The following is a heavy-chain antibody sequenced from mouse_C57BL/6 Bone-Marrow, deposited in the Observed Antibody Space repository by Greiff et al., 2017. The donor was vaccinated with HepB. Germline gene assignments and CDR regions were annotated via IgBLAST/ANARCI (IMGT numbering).Heavy chain of an antibody. CDR2: IHPNSGST. Sequence: QVQLQQPGAELVKPGASVKLSCKASGYTFTSYWMHWVKQRPGQGLEWIGMIHPNSGSTNYNEKFKSKATLTVDKSSSTAYMQLSSLTSEDSAVYFCARLFITTVVGFMDYAMDYWGQGTSVTVSS. D-gene: IGHD1-1*01. J-gene: IGHJ4*01. CDR1: GYTFTSYW. V-gene: IGHV1-64*01. CDR3: ARLFITTVVGFMDYAMDY.